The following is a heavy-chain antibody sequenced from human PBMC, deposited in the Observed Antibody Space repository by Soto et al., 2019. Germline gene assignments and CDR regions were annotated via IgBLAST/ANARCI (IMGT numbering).Heavy chain of an antibody. J-gene: IGHJ6*02. CDR1: GFPFTTSA. Sequence: AASVKVSCKASGFPFTTSAVQWVRQARGQRREWIGWISVGSGNTNYAQKFQERVTITRDMSTSTAYMELSSLRSEDTAVYYCAAGIVGAPTLYYGMDVWGQGTTVTVSS. D-gene: IGHD1-26*01. CDR3: AAGIVGAPTLYYGMDV. CDR2: ISVGSGNT. V-gene: IGHV1-58*01.